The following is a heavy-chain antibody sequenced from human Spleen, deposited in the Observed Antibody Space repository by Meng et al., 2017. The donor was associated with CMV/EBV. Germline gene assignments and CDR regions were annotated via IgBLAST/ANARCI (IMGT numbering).Heavy chain of an antibody. V-gene: IGHV3-30*07. CDR3: ARDAEGDLWSGGYFDF. CDR1: GFTYRKYA. Sequence: GGSLRLSCAASGFTYRKYAMHWVRQAPGKGLQWVGVISFDGRSKYYGDSVKGRFTIARDNSKNTVDLQMSSLRPEDAAVYYCARDAEGDLWSGGYFDFWGQGSLVTVSS. J-gene: IGHJ4*02. D-gene: IGHD3-3*01. CDR2: ISFDGRSK.